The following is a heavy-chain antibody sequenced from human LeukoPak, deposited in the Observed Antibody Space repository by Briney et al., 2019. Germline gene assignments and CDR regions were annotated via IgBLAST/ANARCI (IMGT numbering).Heavy chain of an antibody. CDR1: GGSISSYY. CDR3: ARSTSRPYYYDSSGYYYFDY. J-gene: IGHJ4*02. D-gene: IGHD3-22*01. Sequence: PSETLSLTCTVSGGSISSYYWSWIRQPPGKGLEWIGYIYYSGSTNYNPSLKSRVTISVDTSKNQFSLKLSSVTAADTAVYYCARSTSRPYYYDSSGYYYFDYWGQGTLVTVS. V-gene: IGHV4-59*01. CDR2: IYYSGST.